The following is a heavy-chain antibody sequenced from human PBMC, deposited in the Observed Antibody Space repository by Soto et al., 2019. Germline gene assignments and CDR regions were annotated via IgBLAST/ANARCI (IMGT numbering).Heavy chain of an antibody. J-gene: IGHJ4*02. V-gene: IGHV1-46*01. CDR2: INPSGGST. Sequence: QVQLVQSGAEVKKPGASVKGSCKASGYTFTSYYMHWVRQAPGQGLEWMGIINPSGGSTSYAQKFQGRVTMTRDTSTSTVYMELSSLRSEDTAVYYCARAPPRELPEYWGQGTLVTVSS. CDR1: GYTFTSYY. D-gene: IGHD1-26*01. CDR3: ARAPPRELPEY.